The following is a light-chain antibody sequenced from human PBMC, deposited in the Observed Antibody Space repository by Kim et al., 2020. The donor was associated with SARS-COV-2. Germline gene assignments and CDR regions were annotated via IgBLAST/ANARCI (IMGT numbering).Light chain of an antibody. CDR2: ASS. V-gene: IGKV1-12*01. CDR3: QQANSFPLT. CDR1: QGISSC. J-gene: IGKJ4*01. Sequence: ACVGDRVTITCRASQGISSCLAWYQHKPGKAPKLLIYASSSLQSGVPSRFSGSGSGTDFTLTISSLQPEDFATYYCQQANSFPLTFGGGTKVDIK.